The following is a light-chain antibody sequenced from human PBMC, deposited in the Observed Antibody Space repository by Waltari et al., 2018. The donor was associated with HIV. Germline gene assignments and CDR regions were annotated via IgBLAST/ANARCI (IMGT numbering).Light chain of an antibody. V-gene: IGLV2-8*01. Sequence: QSALTHPPSASGPPGQSVTISCTGTSRAVGGYNSVSWYQQHPGKAPKLMSYEVSKRPSGVPDRFSGSKSGNPASLTVSGLQAEDEADYYCSSYAGSNNLVFGGGTKLTVL. CDR1: SRAVGGYNS. CDR2: EVS. CDR3: SSYAGSNNLV. J-gene: IGLJ2*01.